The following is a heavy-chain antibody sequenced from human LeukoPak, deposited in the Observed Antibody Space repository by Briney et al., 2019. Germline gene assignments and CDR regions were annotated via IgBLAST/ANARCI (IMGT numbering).Heavy chain of an antibody. CDR1: GYTFTGYY. Sequence: ASVKVSRKVSGYTFTGYYMHWGRQAPGQGLEWMGWINPNSGGTTSAQKFQGRVTMTRDTSISTAYMELSRLRSDDTAVYYCARVRGYSGYDWGFDYGGQGTLVTVSS. CDR3: ARVRGYSGYDWGFDY. V-gene: IGHV1-2*02. CDR2: INPNSGGT. D-gene: IGHD5-12*01. J-gene: IGHJ4*02.